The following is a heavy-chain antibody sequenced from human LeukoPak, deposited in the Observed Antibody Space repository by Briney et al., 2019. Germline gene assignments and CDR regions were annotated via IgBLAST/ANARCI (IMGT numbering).Heavy chain of an antibody. J-gene: IGHJ5*02. CDR3: ARTRIAARRGTLGYNWFDP. D-gene: IGHD6-6*01. V-gene: IGHV1-8*01. CDR1: GYTFTSYD. Sequence: ASVKVSRKASGYTFTSYDINWVRQATGQGLEWMGWMNPNSGNTGYAQKFQGRVTMTRNTSISTAYMELSSLRSEDTAVYYCARTRIAARRGTLGYNWFDPWGQGTLVTVSS. CDR2: MNPNSGNT.